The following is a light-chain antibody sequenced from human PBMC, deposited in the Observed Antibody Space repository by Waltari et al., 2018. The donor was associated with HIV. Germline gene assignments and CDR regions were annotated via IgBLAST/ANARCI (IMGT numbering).Light chain of an antibody. CDR3: QAWDSGTGV. J-gene: IGLJ1*01. CDR1: KLGDNY. Sequence: SYELTQPPSVSVSPGQAATITCSAYKLGDNYVCWYQQKPGRSPVLLIYQDDKRLSGIPDRFAGSNSGNTATLTISGTQTMDEADYYCQAWDSGTGVFGTGTTVTVL. CDR2: QDD. V-gene: IGLV3-1*01.